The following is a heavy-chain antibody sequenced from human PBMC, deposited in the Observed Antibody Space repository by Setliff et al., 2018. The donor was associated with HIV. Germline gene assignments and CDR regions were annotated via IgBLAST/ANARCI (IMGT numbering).Heavy chain of an antibody. CDR1: GFTFSSYS. CDR3: ARGAPMVRGVMLPGMDV. CDR2: I. J-gene: IGHJ6*02. V-gene: IGHV3-21*01. Sequence: GGSLRLSCAASGFTFSSYSMNWVRQAPGKGLEWVSYIYYADSVKGRFTISRDNAKNSLYLQMNSLRAEDTAVYYCARGAPMVRGVMLPGMDVWGQGTTVTVSS. D-gene: IGHD3-10*01.